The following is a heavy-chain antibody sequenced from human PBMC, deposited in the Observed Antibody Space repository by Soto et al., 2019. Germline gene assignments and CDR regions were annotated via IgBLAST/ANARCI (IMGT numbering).Heavy chain of an antibody. Sequence: EVQLVESGGGLVQPGGSLRLSCAASGLTLNNYWMHWVRQAPGKGLVWVSRINSDGSITNYADSVKGRFTISRDDAKNTLFLQMSSLRAEDTAMYYCANVLVGGWGQVTLVTVSS. V-gene: IGHV3-74*01. D-gene: IGHD1-26*01. CDR3: ANVLVGG. CDR1: GLTLNNYW. CDR2: INSDGSIT. J-gene: IGHJ4*02.